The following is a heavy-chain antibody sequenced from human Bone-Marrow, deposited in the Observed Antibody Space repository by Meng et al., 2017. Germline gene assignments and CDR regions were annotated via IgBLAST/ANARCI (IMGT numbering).Heavy chain of an antibody. J-gene: IGHJ6*02. V-gene: IGHV3-23*01. Sequence: GESLKISCAASGFTFSSYAMSWVRQAPGKGVEWVSAISGSGGSTYYADSVKGRFTISRDNSKNTLYLQMNSLRAEDTAVYYCAKDLRSDYNHYYYGMDVWGQGTTVTVSS. D-gene: IGHD4-11*01. CDR1: GFTFSSYA. CDR3: AKDLRSDYNHYYYGMDV. CDR2: ISGSGGST.